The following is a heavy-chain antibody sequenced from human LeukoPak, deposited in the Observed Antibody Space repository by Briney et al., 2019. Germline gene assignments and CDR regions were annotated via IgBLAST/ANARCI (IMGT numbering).Heavy chain of an antibody. V-gene: IGHV3-30*18. Sequence: GGSLRLSCAASGFTFSSYGMHWVRQAPGKGLEWVAVISYDGSNKYYADSVKGRFTISRDNSKNTLYLQMNSLRAEDTAVYHCAKDPHTTVTTPPTDYWGQGTPVTVSS. J-gene: IGHJ4*02. CDR2: ISYDGSNK. CDR3: AKDPHTTVTTPPTDY. CDR1: GFTFSSYG. D-gene: IGHD4-17*01.